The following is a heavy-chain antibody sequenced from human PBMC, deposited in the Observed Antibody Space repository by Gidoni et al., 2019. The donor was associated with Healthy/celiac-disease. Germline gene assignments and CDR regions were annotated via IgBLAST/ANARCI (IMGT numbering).Heavy chain of an antibody. CDR1: RFTFSSYW. CDR3: ARDTSNYETSDAFDI. CDR2: IKQDGSEK. Sequence: EVQLVESGGGLVQHGGYLRLSCAASRFTFSSYWMSWVRQAPGKGLEWVANIKQDGSEKYYVDSVKGRFTISRDNAKNSLYLQMNSLRAEDTAVYYCARDTSNYETSDAFDIWGQGTMVTVSS. V-gene: IGHV3-7*03. J-gene: IGHJ3*02. D-gene: IGHD4-4*01.